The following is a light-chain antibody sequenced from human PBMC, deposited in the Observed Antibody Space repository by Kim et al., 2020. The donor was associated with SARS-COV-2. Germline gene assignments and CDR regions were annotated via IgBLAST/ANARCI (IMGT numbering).Light chain of an antibody. CDR1: SGHSSYS. V-gene: IGLV4-60*03. CDR2: LEGSGSY. J-gene: IGLJ3*02. Sequence: SVKLTCTLSSGHSSYSIAWHQQQPGKAPRSLMKLEGSGSYNKGSGVPDRFSGSSPGADRYLTSSNLQSEDEADYYCETWDSNIRVFGGGTRLTV. CDR3: ETWDSNIRV.